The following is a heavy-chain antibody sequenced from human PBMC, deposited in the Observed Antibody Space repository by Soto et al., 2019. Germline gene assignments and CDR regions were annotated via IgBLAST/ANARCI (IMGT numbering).Heavy chain of an antibody. CDR3: ARALHFDY. CDR1: GGSVSSGSYY. J-gene: IGHJ4*02. Sequence: SETLSLTCTVSGGSVSSGSYYWSWIRQPPGKGLEWIGYIYYSGSTNYNPSLKSRVTISVDTSKNQFSLKLSSVTAADTAVYYCARALHFDYWGQGTLVTVSS. V-gene: IGHV4-61*01. CDR2: IYYSGST.